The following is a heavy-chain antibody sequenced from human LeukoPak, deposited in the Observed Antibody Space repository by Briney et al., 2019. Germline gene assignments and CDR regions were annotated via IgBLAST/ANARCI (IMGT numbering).Heavy chain of an antibody. CDR3: ARGPRRAYHAV. Sequence: SETLSLTCAVYGGSFSGYYWSWIRQPPGKGLEWIGEINHSGSTNYNPSLKSRVTISVDTSKNQFSLKLSSVTAADTAVYYCARGPRRAYHAVWSQGTLVTVSS. J-gene: IGHJ4*02. V-gene: IGHV4-34*01. D-gene: IGHD1-14*01. CDR1: GGSFSGYY. CDR2: INHSGST.